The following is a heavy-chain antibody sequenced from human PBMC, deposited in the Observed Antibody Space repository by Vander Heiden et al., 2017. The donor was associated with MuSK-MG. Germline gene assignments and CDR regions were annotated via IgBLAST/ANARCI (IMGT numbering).Heavy chain of an antibody. Sequence: QVLLVQPGADVMKPGAPVKVPCKPSGYTFTGLYCPWVRHAPRPGLEWMGGINPSIGVTKDGEKYQDRFTMTRDTSIATAYMELTSLTSDDTAVYYCARISAQDFGYFQSNKYFQFWVQGTLLTVSS. CDR1: GYTFTGLY. CDR2: INPSIGVT. V-gene: IGHV1-2*02. J-gene: IGHJ4*02. D-gene: IGHD5-18*01. CDR3: ARISAQDFGYFQSNKYFQF.